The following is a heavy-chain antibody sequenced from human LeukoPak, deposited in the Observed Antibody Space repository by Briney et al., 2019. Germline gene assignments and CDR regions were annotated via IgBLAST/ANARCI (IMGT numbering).Heavy chain of an antibody. Sequence: GGSLRLSCAASGFTFSNYAMSWVRQAPGKGLEWVSTISYDGSNKYYADSVKGRFTISRDSSKSTLYLQMNSLRAEDTAVYYCARDRHSGSYYGYFDYWGQGTLVTVSS. D-gene: IGHD1-26*01. J-gene: IGHJ4*02. CDR3: ARDRHSGSYYGYFDY. CDR1: GFTFSNYA. CDR2: ISYDGSNK. V-gene: IGHV3-30*04.